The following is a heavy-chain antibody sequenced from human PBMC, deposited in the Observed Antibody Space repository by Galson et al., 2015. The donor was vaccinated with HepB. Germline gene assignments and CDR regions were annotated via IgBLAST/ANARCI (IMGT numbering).Heavy chain of an antibody. V-gene: IGHV3-74*01. D-gene: IGHD6-13*01. CDR3: TRAKLVDY. CDR2: INSDGSST. CDR1: GFTFSSYW. Sequence: SLRLSCAASGFTFSSYWMHWVRQVPGKGLVWVSRINSDGSSTSYADSVKGRFTISRDSAKNTLYLQMNSLRAEDTAVYYCTRAKLVDYWGQGTLVTVAS. J-gene: IGHJ4*02.